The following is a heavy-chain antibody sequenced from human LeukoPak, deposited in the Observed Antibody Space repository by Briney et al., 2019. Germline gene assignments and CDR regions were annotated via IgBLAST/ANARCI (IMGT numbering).Heavy chain of an antibody. D-gene: IGHD1-26*01. CDR2: IKQDGSEK. V-gene: IGHV3-7*01. CDR1: GFTFSSYW. CDR3: ARERYSESPGHHDAFDI. J-gene: IGHJ3*02. Sequence: GGSLRLSCAASGFTFSSYWMSWVRQAPEKGLEWVANIKQDGSEKYYVDSVKGRFTISRDNAKNSLYLQMNSLRAEDTAVYYCARERYSESPGHHDAFDIWGQGTMVTVSS.